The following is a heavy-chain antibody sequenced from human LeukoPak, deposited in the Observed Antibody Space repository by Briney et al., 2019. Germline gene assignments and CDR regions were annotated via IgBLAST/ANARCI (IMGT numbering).Heavy chain of an antibody. V-gene: IGHV3-33*03. CDR2: IWAGGNNK. D-gene: IGHD3-10*01. Sequence: GRSLRLSCGASGFTFSNYGMHWVRQAPGKGPEWEVVIWAGGNNKYYRDSVKGRFTISRDDSKNMLYLQMNSLRGEDTAVYYCVKEAGPFGAFDIWGQGTTVTVSS. CDR3: VKEAGPFGAFDI. CDR1: GFTFSNYG. J-gene: IGHJ3*02.